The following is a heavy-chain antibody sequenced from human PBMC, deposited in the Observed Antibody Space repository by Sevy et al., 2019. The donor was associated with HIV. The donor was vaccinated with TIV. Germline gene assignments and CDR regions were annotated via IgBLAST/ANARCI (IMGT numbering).Heavy chain of an antibody. CDR1: GFPVSSSY. V-gene: IGHV3-53*01. J-gene: IGHJ6*02. CDR2: FYTGSKT. CDR3: ARDKNAYYYCLDV. Sequence: GGSLRLSCAVSGFPVSSSYMNWVRQAPGKGLEWVSVFYTGSKTDYADSVKGRFTMSRDNSKNTLYLQMNGLRAEDTAVYYCARDKNAYYYCLDVWGQGTTVTVSS.